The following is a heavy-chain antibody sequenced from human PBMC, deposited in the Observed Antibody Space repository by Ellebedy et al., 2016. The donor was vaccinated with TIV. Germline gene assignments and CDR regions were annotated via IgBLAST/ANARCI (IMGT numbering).Heavy chain of an antibody. D-gene: IGHD3-3*01. V-gene: IGHV4-59*12. CDR1: GGSISSYY. Sequence: SETLSLTXTVSGGSISSYYWSWIRQPPGKGLEWIGYIYYSGSTNYNPSLKSRVTISVDTSKNQFSLKLSSVTAADTAVYYCARVFWSGRHTFYYYYYMDVWGKGTTVTVSS. J-gene: IGHJ6*03. CDR2: IYYSGST. CDR3: ARVFWSGRHTFYYYYYMDV.